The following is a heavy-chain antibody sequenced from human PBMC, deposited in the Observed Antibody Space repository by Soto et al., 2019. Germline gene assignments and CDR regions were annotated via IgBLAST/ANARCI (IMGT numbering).Heavy chain of an antibody. CDR3: ARDGGTRYCISTSCHDWYFDL. D-gene: IGHD2-2*01. J-gene: IGHJ2*01. CDR1: GGTFSSYA. Sequence: QVQLVQSGAEVKKPGSSVKVSCKASGGTFSSYAISWVRQAPGQGLEWMGGIIPIFGTANYAQKFQGRVTITADESTSXAXMXXSSLRSEDTAVYYCARDGGTRYCISTSCHDWYFDLWGRGTLVTVSS. V-gene: IGHV1-69*12. CDR2: IIPIFGTA.